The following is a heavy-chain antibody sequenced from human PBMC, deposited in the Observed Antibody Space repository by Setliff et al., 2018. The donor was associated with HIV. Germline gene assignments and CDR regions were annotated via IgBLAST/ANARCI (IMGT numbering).Heavy chain of an antibody. V-gene: IGHV1-2*02. J-gene: IGHJ4*02. CDR1: GYTFTVNH. CDR3: ARGFRFRGIAAAAAFDY. CDR2: ISPDSGGT. D-gene: IGHD6-13*01. Sequence: GASVKVSCKTSGYTFTVNHLHWVRQAPGQGVEWVGKISPDSGGTNYAQKFQGRVTMTRDTSISTAYMELSRLRSDDTAVYYCARGFRFRGIAAAAAFDYWGQGTLVTVSS.